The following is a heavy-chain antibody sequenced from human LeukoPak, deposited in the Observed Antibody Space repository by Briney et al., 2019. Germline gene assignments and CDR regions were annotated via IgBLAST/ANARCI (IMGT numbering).Heavy chain of an antibody. D-gene: IGHD2-21*02. CDR1: GYTFTSYG. Sequence: ASVKVSCKASGYTFTSYGISWVRQAPGQGLEWMGWISAYNGNTNYAQKLQGRVTMTTDTSTSTAYMELRSLRSDDTAVYYCAARHCGGDCFDAFDIWGQGTMVTVSS. CDR2: ISAYNGNT. J-gene: IGHJ3*02. V-gene: IGHV1-18*01. CDR3: AARHCGGDCFDAFDI.